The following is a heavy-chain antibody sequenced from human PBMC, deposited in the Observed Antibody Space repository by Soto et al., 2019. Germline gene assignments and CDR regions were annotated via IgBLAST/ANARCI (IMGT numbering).Heavy chain of an antibody. Sequence: TLSLTCTVSGDSISIINNYWSWIRQPPGEGLEWIGFISYSGTTSYSPSLKSRVAISLDTSKNQFSLSLNFVTAADTAVYYCARGRGYSYGLDPWGQGSLVTVS. V-gene: IGHV4-30-4*01. CDR1: GDSISIINNY. J-gene: IGHJ5*02. CDR2: ISYSGTT. CDR3: ARGRGYSYGLDP. D-gene: IGHD5-18*01.